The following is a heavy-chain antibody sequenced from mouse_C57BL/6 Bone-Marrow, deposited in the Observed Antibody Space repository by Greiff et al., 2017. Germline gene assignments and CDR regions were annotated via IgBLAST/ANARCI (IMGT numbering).Heavy chain of an antibody. J-gene: IGHJ3*01. CDR1: GFTFSDYG. Sequence: EVKLVESGGGLVKPGGSLKLSCAASGFTFSDYGMHWVRQAPEKGLEWVAYISSGSSTIYYADTVKGRFTFSRDNAKNTLFLQMTSLRSEDTAMYYCARPLYYGNYWFAYWGQGTLVTVSA. CDR2: ISSGSSTI. V-gene: IGHV5-17*01. D-gene: IGHD2-1*01. CDR3: ARPLYYGNYWFAY.